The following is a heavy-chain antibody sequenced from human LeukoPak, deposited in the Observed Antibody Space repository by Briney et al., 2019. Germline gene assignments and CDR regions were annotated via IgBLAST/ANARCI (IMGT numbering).Heavy chain of an antibody. CDR1: GYTFTGYY. CDR2: INPNSGGT. V-gene: IGHV1-2*02. D-gene: IGHD2-15*01. J-gene: IGHJ4*02. Sequence: ASVKVSCKASGYTFTGYYMHWVRQAPGQGLEWMGWINPNSGGTNYAQKFQGRVTMTRDTSTSTAYMELSRLRSDDTAVYYCARDGDCSGGSCYSFDYWGQGTLVTVSS. CDR3: ARDGDCSGGSCYSFDY.